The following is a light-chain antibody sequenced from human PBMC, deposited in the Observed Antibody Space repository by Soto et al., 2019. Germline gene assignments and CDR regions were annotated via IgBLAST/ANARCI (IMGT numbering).Light chain of an antibody. J-gene: IGKJ5*01. Sequence: EIVLTQSPGTLSLSPGVRATLSCRASQSVSSSYLAWYQQKPGQAPRLLIYGASSRATGIPDRFSGSGSGTDFTLTISRLEPEDFAVYYCQQRSNWPPLTFGGGTRLEIK. CDR3: QQRSNWPPLT. CDR2: GAS. CDR1: QSVSSSY. V-gene: IGKV3D-20*02.